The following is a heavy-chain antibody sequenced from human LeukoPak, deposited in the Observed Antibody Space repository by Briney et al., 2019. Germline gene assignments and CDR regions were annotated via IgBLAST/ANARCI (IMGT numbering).Heavy chain of an antibody. Sequence: SSETLSLTCAVSGGSISSGGYSWSWIRQPPGKGLEWIGYIYHSGSTYYNPSLKSRVTISVDTSKNQFSLKLSSVTAADTAVYYCARAAPSPMVRGAFCAFDIWGQGTMVTVSS. J-gene: IGHJ3*02. CDR3: ARAAPSPMVRGAFCAFDI. D-gene: IGHD3-10*01. V-gene: IGHV4-30-2*01. CDR1: GGSISSGGYS. CDR2: IYHSGST.